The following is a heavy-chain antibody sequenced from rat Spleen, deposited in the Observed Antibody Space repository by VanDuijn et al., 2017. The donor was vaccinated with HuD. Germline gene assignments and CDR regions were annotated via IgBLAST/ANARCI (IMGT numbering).Heavy chain of an antibody. CDR2: ISYGDSSGHSGT. D-gene: IGHD4-3*01. V-gene: IGHV5-29*01. CDR3: ARQDTSGYSNWFTY. CDR1: GFTFSDYG. Sequence: EVQLVESDGGLVQPGRSLKLSCAASGFTFSDYGVAWVRQAPTTGLEWVATISYGDSSGHSGTNYRDSVKGRFTISRDNAKSTQFLQMDSLRSEDTATYYCARQDTSGYSNWFTYWGQGTLVTVSS. J-gene: IGHJ3*01.